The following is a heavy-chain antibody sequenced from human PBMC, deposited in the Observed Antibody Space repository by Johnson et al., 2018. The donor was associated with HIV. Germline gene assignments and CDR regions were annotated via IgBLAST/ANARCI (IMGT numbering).Heavy chain of an antibody. V-gene: IGHV3-15*05. Sequence: EVQLVESGGGLVKPGGSLRLSCAASGFTVSNAWMTWVRQAPGKGLEWVGRIKSKTDGGTRDYAAPVEGRFTISRDNAKNSLYLQMNSLRAEDTAVYYCARPGELLPRPDAFDIWGQGTMVTVSS. CDR3: ARPGELLPRPDAFDI. D-gene: IGHD3-10*01. J-gene: IGHJ3*02. CDR1: GFTVSNAW. CDR2: IKSKTDGGTR.